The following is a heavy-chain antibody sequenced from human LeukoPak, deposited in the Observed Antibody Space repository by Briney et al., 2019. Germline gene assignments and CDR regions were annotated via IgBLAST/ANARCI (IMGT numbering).Heavy chain of an antibody. CDR2: IYYSGST. CDR3: ARRGVAAAETPYYFDY. V-gene: IGHV4-39*01. CDR1: GGSISSSSYY. Sequence: SETLSLTCTVSGGSISSSSYYWGWIRQPPGKGLEWIGSIYYSGSTYYNPSLKSRVTISVDTSKNQFSLKLSSVTAADTAVYYCARRGVAAAETPYYFDYWGQGTLVTVSS. J-gene: IGHJ4*02. D-gene: IGHD6-13*01.